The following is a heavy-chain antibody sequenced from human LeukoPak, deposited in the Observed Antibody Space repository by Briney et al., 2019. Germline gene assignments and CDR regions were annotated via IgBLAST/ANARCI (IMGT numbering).Heavy chain of an antibody. CDR3: ARGTSWSKLRFLEWLPYYYYGMDV. CDR2: INPSGGST. J-gene: IGHJ6*02. CDR1: GHTFTSYY. D-gene: IGHD3-3*01. V-gene: IGHV1-46*01. Sequence: GASVKVSCKASGHTFTSYYMHWVRQAPGQGLEWMGIINPSGGSTSYAQKFQGRVTMTRDTSTSTVYMELSSLRSEDTAVYYCARGTSWSKLRFLEWLPYYYYGMDVWGQGTTVTVSS.